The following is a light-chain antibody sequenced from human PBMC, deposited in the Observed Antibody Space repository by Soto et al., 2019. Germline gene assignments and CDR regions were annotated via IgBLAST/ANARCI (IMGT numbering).Light chain of an antibody. Sequence: DIQMTQSPSSLSASVGDRVTITCRASQYISNYLHWYQQTPGKAPKLLIYSASSLESGVPSRFSGSGSGRDFSLTISTLQPEDSEISYCQQSYNTPRTFGQGTKVDIK. CDR3: QQSYNTPRT. J-gene: IGKJ1*01. CDR2: SAS. CDR1: QYISNY. V-gene: IGKV1-39*01.